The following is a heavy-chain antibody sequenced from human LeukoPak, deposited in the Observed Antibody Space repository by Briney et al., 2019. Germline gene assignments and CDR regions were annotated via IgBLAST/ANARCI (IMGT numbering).Heavy chain of an antibody. Sequence: SETLSLTCTVSGGSICSSSYYWGWIRQPPGKGLEWIGSIYYSGSTYYNPSLKSRVTISVDTSKNQFSLKLSSVTAADTAVYYCARLGGFYGSGSYYNPHFDYWGQGTLVTVSS. CDR1: GGSICSSSYY. V-gene: IGHV4-39*01. CDR3: ARLGGFYGSGSYYNPHFDY. D-gene: IGHD3-10*01. CDR2: IYYSGST. J-gene: IGHJ4*02.